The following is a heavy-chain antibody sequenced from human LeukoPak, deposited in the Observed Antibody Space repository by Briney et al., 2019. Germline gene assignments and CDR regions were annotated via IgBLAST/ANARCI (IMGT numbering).Heavy chain of an antibody. D-gene: IGHD6-13*01. CDR2: IYYSGST. CDR3: ARVRALGYSSSGIDP. Sequence: SETLSLTCAVYGGSFSGYYWSWIRQHPGKGLEWIGYIYYSGSTYYNPSLKSRVTISVDSSKNQFSLKLSSVTAADTAVYYCARVRALGYSSSGIDPWGQGTLVTVSS. CDR1: GGSFSGYY. V-gene: IGHV4-31*11. J-gene: IGHJ5*02.